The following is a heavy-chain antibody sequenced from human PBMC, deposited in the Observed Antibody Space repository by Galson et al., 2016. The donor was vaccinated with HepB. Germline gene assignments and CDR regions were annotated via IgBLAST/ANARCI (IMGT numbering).Heavy chain of an antibody. Sequence: SETLSLTCSVSSGSVNSDQYHWSWIRQPPGKGLQWLGHTYSGRSNTYNPSLKSRVTISIDTSKNQFSLTLSPVTAADTAVYYCTTYLVGHGGAGYWGKGTLVTVSS. J-gene: IGHJ4*02. V-gene: IGHV4-61*01. CDR3: TTYLVGHGGAGY. CDR2: TYSGRSN. D-gene: IGHD3-16*01. CDR1: SGSVNSDQYH.